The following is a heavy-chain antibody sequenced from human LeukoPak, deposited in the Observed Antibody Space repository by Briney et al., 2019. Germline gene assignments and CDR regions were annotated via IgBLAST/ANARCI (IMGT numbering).Heavy chain of an antibody. CDR3: ARVKRWFGELSPFDY. Sequence: ASVKVSCKASGYTFTSYGISWVRQAPGQGLEWMGWISAYNGNTNYAQKLQGRVTMTTDTSTSTAYMELRSLRSDDTAVYYCARVKRWFGELSPFDYWGQGTLVTVSS. D-gene: IGHD3-10*01. CDR1: GYTFTSYG. CDR2: ISAYNGNT. J-gene: IGHJ4*02. V-gene: IGHV1-18*01.